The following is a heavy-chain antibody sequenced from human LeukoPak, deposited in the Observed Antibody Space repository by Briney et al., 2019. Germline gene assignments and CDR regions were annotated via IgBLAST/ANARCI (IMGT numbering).Heavy chain of an antibody. CDR3: ARGAFGYCSGGSCYRQFDY. CDR1: GGTFSSYA. CDR2: IIPIFGTA. J-gene: IGHJ4*02. V-gene: IGHV1-69*13. Sequence: PVKVSCKASGGTFSSYAISWVRQAPGQGLEWMGGIIPIFGTANYAQKFQGRVTITADESTSTAYMELSSLRSEDTAVYYCARGAFGYCSGGSCYRQFDYWGQGTLVTVSS. D-gene: IGHD2-15*01.